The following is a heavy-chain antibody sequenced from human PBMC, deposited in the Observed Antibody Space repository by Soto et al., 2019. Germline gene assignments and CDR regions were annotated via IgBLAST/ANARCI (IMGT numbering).Heavy chain of an antibody. CDR1: GFTFRDYY. CDR3: AREYYYTMDV. CDR2: IDSSTKYT. V-gene: IGHV3-11*05. J-gene: IGHJ6*02. Sequence: QVQLVESGGGLVRPGGSLRLSCEASGFTFRDYYMTWFRQAPGKGLEWLSYIDSSTKYTNYADSVKGRFTISRDNAKNSLSLQMNSLRADATAVYYCAREYYYTMDVWGQGTMVTVSS.